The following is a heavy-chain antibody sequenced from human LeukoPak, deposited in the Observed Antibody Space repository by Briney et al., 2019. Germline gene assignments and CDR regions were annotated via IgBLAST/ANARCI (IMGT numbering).Heavy chain of an antibody. J-gene: IGHJ4*02. D-gene: IGHD1-14*01. Sequence: GASVKVSCKASGGTFSSYAISWVRQAPGQGLEWMGTLIPIIGIPNYAQKFQGRVTITADKSTTTVFMELSGLTSEDTAVYYCSSRPEEAAPDYWGQGTLVTVSA. V-gene: IGHV1-69*04. CDR3: SSRPEEAAPDY. CDR1: GGTFSSYA. CDR2: LIPIIGIP.